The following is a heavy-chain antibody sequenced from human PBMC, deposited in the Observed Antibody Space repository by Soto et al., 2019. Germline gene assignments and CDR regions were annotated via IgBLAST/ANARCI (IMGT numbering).Heavy chain of an antibody. Sequence: PSETLCLTGTVSGGSIRNNFWSWIRQPPGKGLEWIGYIYYKGTTNYNPSLKSRVTISMDTSKRQFSLKLTSVTAADTAVYYCARDFDDTTGKYYYAMDVWGPGTTVTVSS. V-gene: IGHV4-59*01. D-gene: IGHD1-1*01. CDR1: GGSIRNNF. J-gene: IGHJ6*02. CDR3: ARDFDDTTGKYYYAMDV. CDR2: IYYKGTT.